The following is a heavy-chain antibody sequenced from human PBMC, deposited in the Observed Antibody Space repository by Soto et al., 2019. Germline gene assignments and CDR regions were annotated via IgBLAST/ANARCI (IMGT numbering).Heavy chain of an antibody. V-gene: IGHV1-46*01. CDR3: ARGGCGGECSFDY. CDR2: INPSGGDT. CDR1: GYTFTSHY. D-gene: IGHD2-21*01. J-gene: IGHJ4*02. Sequence: QVQLVQSGAEVKKPGASVKVSCKASGYTFTSHYIHWVRQAPGQGLEWMGIINPSGGDTTYAQQFQGRVTMTRDTSTRTVYMELSSLRSGDTAVYYCARGGCGGECSFDYWGQGTLVTVSS.